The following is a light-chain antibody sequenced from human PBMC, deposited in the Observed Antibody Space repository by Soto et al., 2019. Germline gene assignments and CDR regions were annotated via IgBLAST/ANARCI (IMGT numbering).Light chain of an antibody. CDR1: QSVSSSY. J-gene: IGKJ1*01. Sequence: EIVGTQSPGTLSLSPGERATLSCRASQSVSSSYLVWYQQKPGQAPRLLISGASSRATGIPDRFSGSGSGTDFTLTISRLEPEDCAVYYCQQYGNSLPWTFGQGTKVDI. CDR2: GAS. CDR3: QQYGNSLPWT. V-gene: IGKV3-20*01.